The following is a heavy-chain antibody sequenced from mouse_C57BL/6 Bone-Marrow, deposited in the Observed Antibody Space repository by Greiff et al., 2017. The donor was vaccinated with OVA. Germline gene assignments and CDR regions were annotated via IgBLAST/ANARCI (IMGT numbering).Heavy chain of an antibody. CDR1: GYSITSGYD. J-gene: IGHJ1*03. V-gene: IGHV3-1*01. Sequence: EVQRVESGPGMVKPSQSLSLTCTVTGYSITSGYDWHWIRHFPGNKLEWMGYISYSGSTNYNPSLKSRISITHDTSKNHFFLKVNSVTTEDTATYYGAREVGTTWYFDVWGTGTTVTVSS. CDR3: AREVGTTWYFDV. D-gene: IGHD4-1*01. CDR2: ISYSGST.